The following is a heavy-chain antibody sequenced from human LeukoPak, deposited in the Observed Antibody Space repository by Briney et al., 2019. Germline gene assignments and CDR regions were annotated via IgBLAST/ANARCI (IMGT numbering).Heavy chain of an antibody. CDR1: GFTFSSYW. D-gene: IGHD3-22*01. Sequence: GGTLRLSCAASGFTFSSYWMSWVRQAPGKGLEWVANIKQDGSEKYYVDSVKGRFTISRDNSKNTLYLQMNSLRAEDTAVYYCAKDFVYYDSSGYFDYWGQGTLVTVSS. CDR3: AKDFVYYDSSGYFDY. J-gene: IGHJ4*02. CDR2: IKQDGSEK. V-gene: IGHV3-7*01.